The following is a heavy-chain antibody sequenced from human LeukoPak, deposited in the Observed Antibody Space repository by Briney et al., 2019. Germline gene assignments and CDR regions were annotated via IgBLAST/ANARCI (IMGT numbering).Heavy chain of an antibody. CDR1: GYSIRSGYY. CDR2: IFRDRTA. D-gene: IGHD2-21*02. Sequence: SETLSLTCTVSGYSIRSGYYWGWIRQPPGKRPVWIGSIFRDRTAYYNPSLKNRVSISVDTSRNQFFLNLRSVTAADTAVYFCARTYCGGDCHFFYYNYYMDVWGKGTTVTVSS. CDR3: ARTYCGGDCHFFYYNYYMDV. V-gene: IGHV4-38-2*02. J-gene: IGHJ6*03.